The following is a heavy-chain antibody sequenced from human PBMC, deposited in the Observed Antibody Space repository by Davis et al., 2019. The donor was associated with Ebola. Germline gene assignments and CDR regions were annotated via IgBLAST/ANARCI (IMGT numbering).Heavy chain of an antibody. V-gene: IGHV4-38-2*02. CDR2: IYHSGSN. J-gene: IGHJ5*02. Sequence: PSETLSLTCAVSGYSISSGYYWGWIRQPPGKGLEWIGSIYHSGSNYYNPSLKSRVTISVDTSKNQFSLKLSSVTAADTAVYYCARETLGGATSWGQGTLVTVSS. CDR3: ARETLGGATS. D-gene: IGHD1-26*01. CDR1: GYSISSGYY.